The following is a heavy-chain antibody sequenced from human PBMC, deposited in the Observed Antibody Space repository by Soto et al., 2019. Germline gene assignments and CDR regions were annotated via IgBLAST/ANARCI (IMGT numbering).Heavy chain of an antibody. CDR2: IWLDGSNK. Sequence: QVQLVESGGGVVQPGRSLRLSCAASGFTFSSYGMHWVRQAPGKGLEWVAVIWLDGSNKYYADSVKGRFTISRDNSKNTLYLQMNTLRAEDTAVYYCARGLWSFDYWGQGNLVTVSS. CDR1: GFTFSSYG. V-gene: IGHV3-33*01. D-gene: IGHD5-18*01. J-gene: IGHJ4*02. CDR3: ARGLWSFDY.